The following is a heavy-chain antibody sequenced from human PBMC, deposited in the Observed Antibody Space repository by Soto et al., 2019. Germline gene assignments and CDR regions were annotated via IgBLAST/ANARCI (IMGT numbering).Heavy chain of an antibody. CDR3: ARGLYNWKRRGAFDI. Sequence: GASVKVSCTASGYTFTRYDINWVRQATGQGLEWMGWMNPNSGNTGYAQKFQGRVTMTRNTSISTAYMELSSLRSEDTAVYYCARGLYNWKRRGAFDIWGQGTMVTVSS. D-gene: IGHD1-1*01. V-gene: IGHV1-8*01. CDR1: GYTFTRYD. CDR2: MNPNSGNT. J-gene: IGHJ3*02.